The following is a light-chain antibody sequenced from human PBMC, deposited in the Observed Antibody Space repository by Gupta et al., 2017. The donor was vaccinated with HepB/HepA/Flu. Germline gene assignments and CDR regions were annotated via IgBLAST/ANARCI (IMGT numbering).Light chain of an antibody. V-gene: IGKV3-20*01. CDR1: QSVSSSY. CDR3: QQYGSS. CDR2: DAS. J-gene: IGKJ1*01. Sequence: IVLTQSPCTLSSSPGERATLSCSRIQSVSSSYLAWYQRKPGQAPRLLIYDASSRATAIPDGFGGSGSGTEFTLTVGGLETEDFAVYYCQQYGSSFGQGTKVEIK.